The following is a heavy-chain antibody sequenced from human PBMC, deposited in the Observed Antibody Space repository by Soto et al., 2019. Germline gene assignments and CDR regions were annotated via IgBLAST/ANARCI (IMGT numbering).Heavy chain of an antibody. Sequence: QVQLVQSGGGVVQPGTFLRLSCAASGFSFSTYGMHWVRQAPGKGLEWVATISYDGTNEYHADSAKGRFTVSRDNSKNTLHLQMNSLRPEDTAVYYCAKDSSVVAAGSGGWFDPWGQGSLVIVSS. CDR2: ISYDGTNE. CDR1: GFSFSTYG. CDR3: AKDSSVVAAGSGGWFDP. D-gene: IGHD6-13*01. J-gene: IGHJ5*02. V-gene: IGHV3-30*18.